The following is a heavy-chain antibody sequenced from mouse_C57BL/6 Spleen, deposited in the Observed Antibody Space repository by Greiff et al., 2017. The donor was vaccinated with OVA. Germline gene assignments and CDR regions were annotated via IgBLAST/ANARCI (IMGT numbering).Heavy chain of an antibody. CDR1: GYTFTSYW. D-gene: IGHD3-2*02. CDR3: ARRESSGYWYVDV. J-gene: IGHJ1*03. Sequence: QVQLQQPGAELVRPGSSVKLSCKASGYTFTSYWMHWVKQRPIQGLEWIGNIDPSDSETHYNQKFKDKATLTVDKSSSTAYMQLSSLTSEDSAVYYCARRESSGYWYVDVWGTGTTVTVSS. V-gene: IGHV1-52*01. CDR2: IDPSDSET.